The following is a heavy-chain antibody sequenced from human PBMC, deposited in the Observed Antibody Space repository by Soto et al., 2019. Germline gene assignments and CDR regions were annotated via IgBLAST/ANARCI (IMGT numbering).Heavy chain of an antibody. J-gene: IGHJ4*02. CDR3: ARGRIQLWYPFDY. CDR2: IYSGST. Sequence: QVQLQESGPGLVKPSETLSLTCTVSGGSISSYYWSWIRQPPGKGLEWIGYIYSGSTNYNPSLKSRATXSXDXPKNQFSLKLSSVTAADTAVYYCARGRIQLWYPFDYWGQGTLVTVSS. V-gene: IGHV4-59*01. CDR1: GGSISSYY. D-gene: IGHD5-18*01.